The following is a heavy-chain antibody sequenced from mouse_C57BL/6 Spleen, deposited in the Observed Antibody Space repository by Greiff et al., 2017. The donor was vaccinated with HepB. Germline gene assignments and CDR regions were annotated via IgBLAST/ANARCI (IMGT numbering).Heavy chain of an antibody. D-gene: IGHD2-10*01. CDR1: GYTFTDYN. CDR2: INPNNGGT. CDR3: ARTFYDYYAMDY. J-gene: IGHJ4*01. Sequence: EVKLMESGPELVKPGASVKIPCKASGYTFTDYNMDWVKQSHGKSLEWIGDINPNNGGTIYNQKFKGKATLTVDKSSSTAYMELRSLTSEDTAVYYCARTFYDYYAMDYWGQGTSVTVSS. V-gene: IGHV1-18*01.